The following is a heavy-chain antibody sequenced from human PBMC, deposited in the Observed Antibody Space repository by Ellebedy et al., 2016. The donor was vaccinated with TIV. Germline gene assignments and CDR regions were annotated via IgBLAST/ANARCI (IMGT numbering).Heavy chain of an antibody. CDR2: IRSDGSNK. Sequence: PGGSLRLSCTASGFSFSSYGMHWVRQAPGTGLEWVAFIRSDGSNKYYTDSVEGRFTISRDNSKNIGDLQTNSLRAEDTAVYYCSRDRWPYFFDCWGQGTLVTVSS. CDR3: SRDRWPYFFDC. J-gene: IGHJ4*02. V-gene: IGHV3-30*02. D-gene: IGHD4-23*01. CDR1: GFSFSSYG.